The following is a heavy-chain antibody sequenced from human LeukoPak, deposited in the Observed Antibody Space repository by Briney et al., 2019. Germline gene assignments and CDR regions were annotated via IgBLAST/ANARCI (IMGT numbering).Heavy chain of an antibody. D-gene: IGHD7-27*01. CDR1: GGSISSGSYY. CDR2: IYTSGST. CDR3: ARDSNWGFDY. Sequence: KASQTLSLTCTVSGGSISSGSYYWSWIRQPAGKGLEWIGRIYTSGSTNYSPSLKSRVTMSVDTSKNQFSLKLSSLTAADTAVYYCARDSNWGFDYWGQGTLVTVSS. J-gene: IGHJ4*02. V-gene: IGHV4-61*02.